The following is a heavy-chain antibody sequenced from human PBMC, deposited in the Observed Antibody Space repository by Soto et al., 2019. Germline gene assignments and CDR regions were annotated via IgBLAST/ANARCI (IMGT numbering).Heavy chain of an antibody. CDR1: GDSVTSGSYY. CDR2: ISCTGRT. D-gene: IGHD7-27*01. CDR3: AREWGLLPYYVMNV. J-gene: IGHJ6*02. Sequence: SETLSLTCIVSGDSVTSGSYYWTWLRQPPGKGLEWIGYISCTGRTKYNPSLQSRVTISVDTSKNDFSLNLSSVTAADTAVYFCAREWGLLPYYVMNVWGHGTAVTVSS. V-gene: IGHV4-61*03.